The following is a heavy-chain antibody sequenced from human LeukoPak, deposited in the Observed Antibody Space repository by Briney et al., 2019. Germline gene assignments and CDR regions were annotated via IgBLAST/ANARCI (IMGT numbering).Heavy chain of an antibody. Sequence: PSETLSLTCTVSGGSISTHYWSWIRQPPGKGLEWIGYIYYNGGTNYNPSLKSLVTISVDASKNRLSLQLSSVTTADTAVYYCARDSSHLYFDLWGRGTLNTVSS. CDR2: IYYNGGT. J-gene: IGHJ2*01. CDR1: GGSISTHY. D-gene: IGHD3-3*02. V-gene: IGHV4-59*11. CDR3: ARDSSHLYFDL.